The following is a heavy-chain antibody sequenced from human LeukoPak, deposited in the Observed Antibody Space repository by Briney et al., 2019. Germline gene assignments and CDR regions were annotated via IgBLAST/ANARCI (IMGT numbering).Heavy chain of an antibody. Sequence: PGGSLRLSCAASRFTFSSYAMSWVRQAPGKGLEWVSAISGSGGSTYYADSVKGRFTISRDNSKNTLYLQMNSLRAEDTAVYYCAKSGYGGVTTTHVYWGQGTLVTVSS. D-gene: IGHD2-21*02. CDR1: RFTFSSYA. J-gene: IGHJ4*02. V-gene: IGHV3-23*01. CDR2: ISGSGGST. CDR3: AKSGYGGVTTTHVY.